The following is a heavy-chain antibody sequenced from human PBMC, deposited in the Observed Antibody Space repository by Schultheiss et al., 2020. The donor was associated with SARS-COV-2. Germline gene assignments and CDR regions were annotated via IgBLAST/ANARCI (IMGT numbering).Heavy chain of an antibody. V-gene: IGHV4-28*03. CDR1: GGSISSTNW. J-gene: IGHJ4*02. CDR3: ARGLRAPTSYFDY. Sequence: SETLSLTCAVSGGSISSTNWWSWIRQPPGKGLEWIGYIYYSGSTYYNPSLKSRVTISVDTSKNQFSLKLSSVTAADTAVYYCARGLRAPTSYFDYWGQGTLVTVSS. CDR2: IYYSGST.